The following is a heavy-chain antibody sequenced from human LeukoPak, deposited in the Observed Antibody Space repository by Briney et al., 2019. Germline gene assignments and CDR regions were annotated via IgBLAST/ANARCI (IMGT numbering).Heavy chain of an antibody. CDR2: ISGSGGST. CDR3: ARDLSYSRDDAFDL. CDR1: GSTFSSYA. D-gene: IGHD3-22*01. J-gene: IGHJ3*01. Sequence: PSGGSLRLSCAASGSTFSSYAMSWVRQAPGKGLEWVSAISGSGGSTYYADSVKGRFTISRDDAKDSLYLQMSSLRADDTAVYYCARDLSYSRDDAFDLWGQGTMVTVSS. V-gene: IGHV3-23*01.